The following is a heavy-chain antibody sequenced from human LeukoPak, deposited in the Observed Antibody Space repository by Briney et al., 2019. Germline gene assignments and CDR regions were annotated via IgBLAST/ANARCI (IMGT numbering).Heavy chain of an antibody. J-gene: IGHJ4*02. D-gene: IGHD5/OR15-5a*01. V-gene: IGHV4-39*07. Sequence: PSKTLSFTSSVSVGSIIIVSYNWGGFPRPQGRGLGWFGYIYYSGTTYYNPSLKSRVTISVDTSKNQFSLKLRSVTAADTALYYCARVAHDLYPYYFDYWGQGTLVTVSS. CDR3: ARVAHDLYPYYFDY. CDR2: IYYSGTT. CDR1: VGSIIIVSYN.